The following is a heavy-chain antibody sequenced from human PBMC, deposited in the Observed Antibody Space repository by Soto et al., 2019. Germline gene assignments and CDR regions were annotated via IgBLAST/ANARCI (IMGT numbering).Heavy chain of an antibody. CDR3: ARDPQYYYGSGSYYYGMDV. CDR1: GYTFTSYY. CDR2: IIPIFGTA. J-gene: IGHJ6*02. Sequence: QVQLVQSGAEVKKPGASVKVSCKASGYTFTSYYMHWVRQAPGQGLEWMGGIIPIFGTANYAQKFQGRVTITADESTSTAYMELSSLRSEDTAVYYCARDPQYYYGSGSYYYGMDVWGQGTTVTVSS. D-gene: IGHD3-10*01. V-gene: IGHV1-69*01.